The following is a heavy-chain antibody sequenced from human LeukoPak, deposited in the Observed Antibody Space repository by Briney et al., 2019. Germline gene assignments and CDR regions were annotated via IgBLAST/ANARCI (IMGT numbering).Heavy chain of an antibody. CDR1: GLTVSDDC. CDR2: ISSSGSTI. J-gene: IGHJ4*02. D-gene: IGHD4-11*01. CDR3: ARVPLTTAGY. Sequence: PGGSLRLSWAASGLTVSDDCMSWIRQAPGKGLEWVSYISSSGSTIYYADAVKGRFTISRDNAKNSLYLQMNSLRAEDTAVYYCARVPLTTAGYWGQGTLVTVSS. V-gene: IGHV3-11*01.